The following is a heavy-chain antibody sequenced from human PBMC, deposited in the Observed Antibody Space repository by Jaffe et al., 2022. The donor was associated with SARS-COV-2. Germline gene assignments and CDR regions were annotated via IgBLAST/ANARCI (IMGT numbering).Heavy chain of an antibody. CDR1: GFTFSDYA. CDR3: VRQTTQWLVD. D-gene: IGHD6-19*01. V-gene: IGHV3-30*04. Sequence: QVQLVESGGGVVQPGRSLRLSCAASGFTFSDYAMHWVRQAPGKGLEWVAVITYDGSNEYYADSVKGRFTISRDNSKNTLYLQMNSLTAEVTAVYYCVRQTTQWLVDWGQGTLVTVSS. J-gene: IGHJ4*02. CDR2: ITYDGSNE.